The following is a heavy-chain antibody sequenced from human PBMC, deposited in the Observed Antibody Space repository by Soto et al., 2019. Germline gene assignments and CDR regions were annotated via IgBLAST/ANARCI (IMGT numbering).Heavy chain of an antibody. CDR3: TRGIDVWSGYLRYYRVY. CDR1: GFIFSDSA. V-gene: IGHV3-73*02. J-gene: IGHJ4*02. Sequence: EVQLVESGGGLVQPGGSLKLSCAASGFIFSDSALHWVRQASGKGLVWFGRIRRKANNYATTYAASVEGRFAISRDDSKSTAYLQMNSLKTEDTALYYCTRGIDVWSGYLRYYRVYLGQGTLVTVSS. CDR2: IRRKANNYAT. D-gene: IGHD3-3*01.